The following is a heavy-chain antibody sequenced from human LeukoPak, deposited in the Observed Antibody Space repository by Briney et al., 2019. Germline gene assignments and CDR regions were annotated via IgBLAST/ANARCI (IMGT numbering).Heavy chain of an antibody. CDR3: ARDSGRHGFDY. V-gene: IGHV3-48*03. CDR1: GFTFSSYE. CDR2: ISSSGSTI. J-gene: IGHJ4*02. Sequence: GGSLRLSCAASGFTFSSYEMNWVRQAPGKGLEGVSYISSSGSTIYYADSVKGRFTISRDNAKNSLYLQMNSPRAEDTAVYYCARDSGRHGFDYWGQGTLVTVSS. D-gene: IGHD3-10*01.